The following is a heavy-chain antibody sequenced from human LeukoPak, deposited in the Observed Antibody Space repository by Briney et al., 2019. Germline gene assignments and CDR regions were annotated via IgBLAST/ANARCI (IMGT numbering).Heavy chain of an antibody. CDR2: INHSGST. CDR3: ARGLRKYPLPMGS. CDR1: GGSFSGYY. Sequence: SETLSLTCAVYGGSFSGYYWSWIRQPPGKGLEWIGEINHSGSTNYNPSLKSRVTISVDTSKNQFSLKLSSVTAADTAVYYCARGLRKYPLPMGSWGQGTLVTVSS. J-gene: IGHJ5*02. V-gene: IGHV4-34*01. D-gene: IGHD2-2*01.